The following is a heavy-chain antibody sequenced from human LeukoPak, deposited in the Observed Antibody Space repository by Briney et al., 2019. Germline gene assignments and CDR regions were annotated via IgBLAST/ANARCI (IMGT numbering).Heavy chain of an antibody. D-gene: IGHD2-15*01. Sequence: GASVKVSCKASGYTFTGYYMHWVRQAPGQGLEWMGWINPNSGGTNYAQKFQGRVTMTRDTSISTAYMELSRLRSDDTAVYYCARDWEYCSGGSCYSKDALDIWGQGTMVTVSS. V-gene: IGHV1-2*02. CDR2: INPNSGGT. CDR1: GYTFTGYY. CDR3: ARDWEYCSGGSCYSKDALDI. J-gene: IGHJ3*02.